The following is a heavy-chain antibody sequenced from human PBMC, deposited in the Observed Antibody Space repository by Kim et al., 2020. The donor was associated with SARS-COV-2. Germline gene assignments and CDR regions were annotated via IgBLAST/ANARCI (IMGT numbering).Heavy chain of an antibody. D-gene: IGHD1-26*01. CDR2: ISSSSSYI. V-gene: IGHV3-21*01. J-gene: IGHJ4*02. Sequence: GGSLRLSCAASGFTFSSYSMNWVRQAPGKGLEWVSSISSSSSYIYYADSVKGRFTISRDNAKNSLYLQMNSLRAEDTAVYYCARDPDITVGATLPDYWGQGTLVTVSS. CDR3: ARDPDITVGATLPDY. CDR1: GFTFSSYS.